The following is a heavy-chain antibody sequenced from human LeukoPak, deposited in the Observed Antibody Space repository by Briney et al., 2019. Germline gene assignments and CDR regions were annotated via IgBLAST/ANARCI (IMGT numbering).Heavy chain of an antibody. CDR1: GFTFSSYA. J-gene: IGHJ3*02. CDR2: ITTSGGST. V-gene: IGHV3-23*01. CDR3: ARVKWGSPGEAFDI. Sequence: PGGSLRLSCAASGFTFSSYAMSWVRQAPGKGLEWVSSITTSGGSTSYADSVRGRFTISRDNSKNTLYLQMNSLRAEDTALYYCARVKWGSPGEAFDIWGQGTMVTVSS. D-gene: IGHD3-10*01.